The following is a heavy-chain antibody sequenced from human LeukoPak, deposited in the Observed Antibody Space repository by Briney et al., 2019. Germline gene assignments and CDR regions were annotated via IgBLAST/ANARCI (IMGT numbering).Heavy chain of an antibody. V-gene: IGHV4-4*08. D-gene: IGHD3-22*01. CDR3: WRPVRTYSYGSSCYFWDL. Sequence: PAETLSLTCTVSGGSISGYYWSWIRQSPEKGLEWIGYIYCSGSTNYNPSLKSRFTISLDTSRNHLSLKLSSVTAADTAVYYCWRPVRTYSYGSSCYFWDLWGQGTLVTVSS. CDR1: GGSISGYY. J-gene: IGHJ4*02. CDR2: IYCSGST.